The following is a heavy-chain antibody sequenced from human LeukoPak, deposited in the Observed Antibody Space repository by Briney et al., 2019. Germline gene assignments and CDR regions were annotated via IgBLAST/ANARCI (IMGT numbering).Heavy chain of an antibody. CDR1: GFTFSNYG. V-gene: IGHV3-48*04. Sequence: GGSLRLSCAASGFTFSNYGMHWVRQAPGKGLEWVSYISSSGSTIYYADSVKGRFTISRDNAKNSLYLQMNSLRAEDTAVYYCARDTRLVYSSKGDAFDIWGQGTMVTVSS. CDR3: ARDTRLVYSSKGDAFDI. CDR2: ISSSGSTI. D-gene: IGHD6-13*01. J-gene: IGHJ3*02.